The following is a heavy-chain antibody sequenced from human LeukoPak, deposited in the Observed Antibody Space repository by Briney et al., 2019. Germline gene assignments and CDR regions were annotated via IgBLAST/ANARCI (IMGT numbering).Heavy chain of an antibody. J-gene: IGHJ4*02. D-gene: IGHD6-19*01. CDR3: AKDPSSYSSGWSWGIDY. V-gene: IGHV3-30*18. CDR1: GFTFSSYG. Sequence: GSLRLSCAASGFTFSSYGMHWVRQAPGKGLEWVAVISYDGSNKYYAVSVKGRFTISRDNSKNTLYLQMNSLRAEDTAVYYCAKDPSSYSSGWSWGIDYWGQGTLVTASS. CDR2: ISYDGSNK.